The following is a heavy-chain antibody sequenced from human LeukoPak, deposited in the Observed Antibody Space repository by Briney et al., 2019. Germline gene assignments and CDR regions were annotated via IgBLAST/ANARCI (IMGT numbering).Heavy chain of an antibody. CDR2: INPNGGST. Sequence: ASVKVSCKASGYTFTTYYIHWVRQAPGQGLEWVGIINPNGGSTNYAQKLQGRVTMTGDTSTSTVYMELSSLRSEDTAVYYCTRDKGGSYSDYWGQGTLVTISS. V-gene: IGHV1-46*01. D-gene: IGHD1-26*01. J-gene: IGHJ4*02. CDR1: GYTFTTYY. CDR3: TRDKGGSYSDY.